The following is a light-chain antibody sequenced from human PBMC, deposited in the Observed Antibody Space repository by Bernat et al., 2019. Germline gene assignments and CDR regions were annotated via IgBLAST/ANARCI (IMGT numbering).Light chain of an antibody. CDR1: QTIDIY. J-gene: IGKJ1*01. CDR3: QQTYSFPWT. Sequence: DIQMTQSPSSLSASVGDRVTITCRAGQTIDIYLNWYQQKPGKAPKVLIYRTSILQSGVPSRFSGSGSGTDFTLIISSLQPEDFATFYCQQTYSFPWTFGRGTKVEIK. CDR2: RTS. V-gene: IGKV1-39*01.